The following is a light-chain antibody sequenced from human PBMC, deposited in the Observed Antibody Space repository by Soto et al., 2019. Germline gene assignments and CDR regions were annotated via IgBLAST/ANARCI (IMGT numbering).Light chain of an antibody. V-gene: IGKV1-5*03. Sequence: DIQMTQSPSSLSPSFGDRLTITCRASRSISDWLAWYQQKPGKAPKLLIYKASTLKSGVPSRFSGSGSGTEFTLTISSLQPDDFATYYCQHYNSYSEAFGQGTKVDI. J-gene: IGKJ1*01. CDR3: QHYNSYSEA. CDR2: KAS. CDR1: RSISDW.